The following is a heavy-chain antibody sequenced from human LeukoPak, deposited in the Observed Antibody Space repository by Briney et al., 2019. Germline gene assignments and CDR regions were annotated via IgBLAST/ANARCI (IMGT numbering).Heavy chain of an antibody. CDR2: MNPNSGNT. J-gene: IGHJ3*02. Sequence: ASVKVSCKASGYTFTNYDINWVRQAAGQGLEWMGWMNPNSGNTGYAQKFQGRVTITRNTSISTAYMELSSLRSEDTAVYYCARPNLRVNAFDIWGQGTMVTVSS. V-gene: IGHV1-8*01. D-gene: IGHD4-23*01. CDR3: ARPNLRVNAFDI. CDR1: GYTFTNYD.